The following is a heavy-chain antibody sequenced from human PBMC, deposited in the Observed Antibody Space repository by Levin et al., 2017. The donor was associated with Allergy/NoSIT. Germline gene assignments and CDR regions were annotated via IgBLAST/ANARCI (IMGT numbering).Heavy chain of an antibody. Sequence: RTGGSLRLSCAASGFTFSRYSMHWVRQAPGKGLEYVSSINSNGGSTYYANSVKGRFTISRDNSKNTLYLQMGSLRAEDMAVYYCARDQEGGTTDYWGQGTLVTVSS. V-gene: IGHV3-64*01. D-gene: IGHD1-26*01. J-gene: IGHJ4*02. CDR1: GFTFSRYS. CDR2: INSNGGST. CDR3: ARDQEGGTTDY.